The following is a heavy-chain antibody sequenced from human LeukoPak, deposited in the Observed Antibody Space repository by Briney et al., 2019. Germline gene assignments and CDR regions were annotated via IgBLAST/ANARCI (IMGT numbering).Heavy chain of an antibody. J-gene: IGHJ4*02. Sequence: SVKVSCKASGYTFTNFGISWVRQAPGEGLEWMGWISAHSGNTNYAQNLQGRVTMTTDTSASTAYMELRSLRSDDTAVYFCARANSYTDYWGQGTLVTVSS. CDR2: ISAHSGNT. CDR1: GYTFTNFG. V-gene: IGHV1-18*01. D-gene: IGHD2-8*01. CDR3: ARANSYTDY.